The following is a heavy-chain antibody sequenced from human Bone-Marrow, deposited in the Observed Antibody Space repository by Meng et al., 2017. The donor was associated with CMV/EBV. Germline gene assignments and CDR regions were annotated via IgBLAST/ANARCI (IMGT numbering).Heavy chain of an antibody. J-gene: IGHJ6*02. Sequence: ASVKVSCKASGYTFTSYGISWVRQAPGQGLEWMGWISAYNGNTNYAQKLQGRVTMTTDTSTSTAYMELRSLRSDDTAVYYCARDPLGPAAIPLYYYYYGMDVWGQGPTVTVSS. V-gene: IGHV1-18*01. CDR3: ARDPLGPAAIPLYYYYYGMDV. CDR2: ISAYNGNT. D-gene: IGHD2-2*02. CDR1: GYTFTSYG.